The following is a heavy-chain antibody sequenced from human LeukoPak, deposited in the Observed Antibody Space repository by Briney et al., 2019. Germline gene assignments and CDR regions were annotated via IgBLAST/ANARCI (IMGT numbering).Heavy chain of an antibody. J-gene: IGHJ6*03. CDR3: AKGLRTGVGPYMGYHYYMDV. Sequence: GGSLRLSCAASGFIFSNSAMNWVRQAPGKGLKWVSTINDNGAGTYYADSVKGRFTISRDNSYNTVSLQMNSLRDEDTGVYFCAKGLRTGVGPYMGYHYYMDVWGKGATVTVSS. V-gene: IGHV3-23*01. CDR1: GFIFSNSA. D-gene: IGHD3-16*01. CDR2: INDNGAGT.